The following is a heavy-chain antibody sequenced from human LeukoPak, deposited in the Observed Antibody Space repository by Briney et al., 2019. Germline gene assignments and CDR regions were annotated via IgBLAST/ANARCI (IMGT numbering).Heavy chain of an antibody. Sequence: GGSLRLSCAASGFTFSSYGMHWVRQAPGKGLEWVAFIRYDGSNKYYADSVKGRFTISRDNSKNTLYLQMSSLRAEDTAVYYCARDRRSVTRNPNFDYWGQGTLVTVSS. V-gene: IGHV3-30*02. CDR2: IRYDGSNK. CDR3: ARDRRSVTRNPNFDY. D-gene: IGHD1-14*01. CDR1: GFTFSSYG. J-gene: IGHJ4*02.